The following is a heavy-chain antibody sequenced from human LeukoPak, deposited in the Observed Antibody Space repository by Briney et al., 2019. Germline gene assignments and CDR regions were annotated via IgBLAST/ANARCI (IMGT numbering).Heavy chain of an antibody. CDR2: INPNSGGT. CDR1: GYTFTGYY. CDR3: ARSIRGYSGYDYNFDY. J-gene: IGHJ4*02. V-gene: IGHV1-2*02. Sequence: GASVKVSCKASGYTFTGYYMHWVQQAPGQGLEWMGWINPNSGGTNYAQKFQGRVTMTRDTSISTAYMELSRLRSDDTAVYYCARSIRGYSGYDYNFDYWGQGTLVTVSS. D-gene: IGHD5-12*01.